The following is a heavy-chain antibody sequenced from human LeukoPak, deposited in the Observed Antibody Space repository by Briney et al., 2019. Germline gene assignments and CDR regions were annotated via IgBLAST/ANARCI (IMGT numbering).Heavy chain of an antibody. CDR3: ARSHDHLWGNYPDY. V-gene: IGHV4/OR15-8*01. D-gene: IGHD3-16*02. J-gene: IGHJ4*02. Sequence: SETLSLTCDVSGGSIDSTNWWNWVRHPPGKGLEWIGEIHHDGRINYNPSLKSRVTLSVDKSKNQFSLRLNSVTAADTAMYYCARSHDHLWGNYPDYWGQGTLVTVSS. CDR2: IHHDGRI. CDR1: GGSIDSTNW.